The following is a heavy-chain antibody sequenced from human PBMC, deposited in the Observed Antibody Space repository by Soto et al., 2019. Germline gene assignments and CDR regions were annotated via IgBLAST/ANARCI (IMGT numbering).Heavy chain of an antibody. Sequence: VGSLRLSCVVSGFTFSTYSINWVRQAPGKGLEWASSISSRSDIYYADSVKGRFTISRDNAKNSVSLQMNSLRAEDTAVYYCAREYTAWPLAYGLDVWGQGTTVTVSS. D-gene: IGHD2-2*02. CDR3: AREYTAWPLAYGLDV. CDR2: ISSRSDI. CDR1: GFTFSTYS. J-gene: IGHJ6*02. V-gene: IGHV3-21*01.